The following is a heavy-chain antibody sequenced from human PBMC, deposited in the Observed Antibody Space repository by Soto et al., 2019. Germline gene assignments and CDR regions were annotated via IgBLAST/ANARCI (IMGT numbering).Heavy chain of an antibody. CDR2: ISGSGGST. D-gene: IGHD6-19*01. V-gene: IGHV3-23*01. CDR1: GFTFSSYA. Sequence: EVQLLESGGGLVQPGGSLRLSCAASGFTFSSYAMSWVRQAPGKGLEWVSAISGSGGSTYYADSVKGRFTISRDNSKNTLYLQMNSLRAEDTAVYYCAKGESGVTGSGWYLQYWGQGTLVTVSS. CDR3: AKGESGVTGSGWYLQY. J-gene: IGHJ4*02.